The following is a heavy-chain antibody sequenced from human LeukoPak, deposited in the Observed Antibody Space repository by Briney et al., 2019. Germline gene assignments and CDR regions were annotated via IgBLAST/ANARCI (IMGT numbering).Heavy chain of an antibody. D-gene: IGHD5-24*01. CDR3: ARSRGWLQSHPLGY. CDR2: IHHSGST. Sequence: SETLSLTCAAYGGSFSGYYWNWICQPPGKGLEWIGEIHHSGSTNYNPSLKSRVTISVDTSKNQFSLKLSSVTPADTAVYYCARSRGWLQSHPLGYWGQGTLVTVSS. V-gene: IGHV4-34*01. CDR1: GGSFSGYY. J-gene: IGHJ4*02.